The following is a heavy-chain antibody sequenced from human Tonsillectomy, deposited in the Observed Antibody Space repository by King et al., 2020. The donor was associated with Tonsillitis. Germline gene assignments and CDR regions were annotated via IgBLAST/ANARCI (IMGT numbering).Heavy chain of an antibody. V-gene: IGHV3-23*04. CDR2: ISGSGGST. CDR3: AKDRADSSGWRTYDY. D-gene: IGHD6-19*01. Sequence: QLVQSGGGLVQPGGSLRLSCAASGFTFSSYAMSWVRQAPGKGLEWVSGISGSGGSTYSAESVKGRFPISRDNSNNTLYLQMNSLRAEDTAVYYCAKDRADSSGWRTYDYWGQGTLVTVSS. CDR1: GFTFSSYA. J-gene: IGHJ4*02.